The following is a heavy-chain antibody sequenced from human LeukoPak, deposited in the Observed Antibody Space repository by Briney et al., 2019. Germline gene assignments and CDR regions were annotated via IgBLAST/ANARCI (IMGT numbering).Heavy chain of an antibody. D-gene: IGHD6-6*01. CDR3: ARGIEYSSPSEYFQH. J-gene: IGHJ1*01. CDR2: INHSGST. CDR1: GGSFSGYY. V-gene: IGHV4-34*01. Sequence: SETLSLTCAVYGGSFSGYYWSWIRQPPGKGLEWIGEINHSGSTNYNPSLKSRVTISVDTSKNQFSLKLSSVTAADTAVYYCARGIEYSSPSEYFQHWGQGTLVTVSS.